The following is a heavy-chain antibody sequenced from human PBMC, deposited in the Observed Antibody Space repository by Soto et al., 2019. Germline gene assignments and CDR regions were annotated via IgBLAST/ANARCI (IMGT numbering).Heavy chain of an antibody. V-gene: IGHV3-23*01. J-gene: IGHJ4*02. CDR1: GFTFSSYA. CDR3: AKALSQWLVKASDY. CDR2: ISGSGGST. D-gene: IGHD6-19*01. Sequence: LRLSCAASGFTFSSYAMSWVRQAPGKGLEWVSAISGSGGSTYYADSVKGRFTISRDNSKNTLYLQMNSLRAEDTAVYYCAKALSQWLVKASDYWGQGTLVTVSS.